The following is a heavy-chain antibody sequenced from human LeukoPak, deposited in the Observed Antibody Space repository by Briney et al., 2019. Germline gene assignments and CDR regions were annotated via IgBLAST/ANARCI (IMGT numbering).Heavy chain of an antibody. CDR3: AKDPSRAAAGTVDY. V-gene: IGHV3-23*01. Sequence: GASLRLSCAASGFTFSSYAMSWVRQAPGKGLEWVSAISGSGGSTYYADSVKGRFTISRDNSKNTLYLQMNSLRAEDTAVYYCAKDPSRAAAGTVDYWGQGTLVTVSS. CDR1: GFTFSSYA. CDR2: ISGSGGST. J-gene: IGHJ4*02. D-gene: IGHD6-13*01.